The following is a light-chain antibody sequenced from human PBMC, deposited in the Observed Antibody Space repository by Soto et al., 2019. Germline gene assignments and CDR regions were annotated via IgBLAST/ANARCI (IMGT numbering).Light chain of an antibody. Sequence: DIVLTQSPVSLPVTPGEPAPISCRSSQSLIHTNGHSYLDWYLQRPGQSPHLLISLASNRASGVPDRFSGSGSGTNFTLKISRVEPEDVGFYYCMQALQTPPYTFGQGTKVDIK. CDR1: QSLIHTNGHSY. V-gene: IGKV2-28*01. CDR2: LAS. J-gene: IGKJ2*01. CDR3: MQALQTPPYT.